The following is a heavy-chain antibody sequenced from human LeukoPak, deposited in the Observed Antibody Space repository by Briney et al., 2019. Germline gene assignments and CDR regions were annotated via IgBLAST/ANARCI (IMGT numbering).Heavy chain of an antibody. CDR2: INAGNGNT. D-gene: IGHD3-3*01. V-gene: IGHV1-3*01. Sequence: ASVNVSCTASGYTFTSYAMHWVRQAPGQRLEWMGWINAGNGNTKYSQKFQGRVTITRDTSASTAYMELSSLRSEDTAVYYSARDHLWDFWSGTLLDYGMDVWGQGTTVTVSS. CDR1: GYTFTSYA. CDR3: ARDHLWDFWSGTLLDYGMDV. J-gene: IGHJ6*02.